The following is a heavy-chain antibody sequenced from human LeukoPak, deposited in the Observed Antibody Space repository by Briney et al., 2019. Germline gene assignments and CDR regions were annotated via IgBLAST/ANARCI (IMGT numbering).Heavy chain of an antibody. Sequence: ASVKVSCKASGYTFTSYGISWVRQAPGQGLEWMGWMNPNSGNTGYAQKFQGRVTMTRNTSISTAYMELSSLRSEDTAVYYCARASIVGANYWGQGTLVTVSS. J-gene: IGHJ4*02. CDR1: GYTFTSYG. CDR2: MNPNSGNT. V-gene: IGHV1-8*02. D-gene: IGHD1-26*01. CDR3: ARASIVGANY.